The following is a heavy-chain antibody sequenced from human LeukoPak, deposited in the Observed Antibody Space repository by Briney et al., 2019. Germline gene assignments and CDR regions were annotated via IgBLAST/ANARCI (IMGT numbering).Heavy chain of an antibody. CDR3: ARDPATIFGVDNFDY. CDR2: ISSSSSYI. D-gene: IGHD3-3*01. J-gene: IGHJ4*02. Sequence: AGGSLRLSCAASGFTFSSYSMNWVRQAPGKGLEWVSSISSSSSYIDYADSVKGRFTISRDNAKNSLYLQMNSLRAEDTAVYYCARDPATIFGVDNFDYWGQGTLVTVSS. CDR1: GFTFSSYS. V-gene: IGHV3-21*01.